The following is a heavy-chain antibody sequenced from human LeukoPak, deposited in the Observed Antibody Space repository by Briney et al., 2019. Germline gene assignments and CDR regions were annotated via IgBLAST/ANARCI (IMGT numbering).Heavy chain of an antibody. V-gene: IGHV1-18*01. D-gene: IGHD1-26*01. CDR2: ISAYNGNT. Sequence: ASVKVSCKATGCTFTSYGISWVRQAPGQGLEWMGWISAYNGNTNYAQKLQGRVTMTTDTSTSTAYMELRSLRSDDTAVYYLGRDLAGAWELGDYFDYGGKGPLVTVSS. CDR1: GCTFTSYG. CDR3: GRDLAGAWELGDYFDY. J-gene: IGHJ4*02.